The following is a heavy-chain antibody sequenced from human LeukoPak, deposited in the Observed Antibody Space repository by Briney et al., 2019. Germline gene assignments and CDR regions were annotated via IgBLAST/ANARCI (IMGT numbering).Heavy chain of an antibody. D-gene: IGHD4-17*01. Sequence: GGSLRLSCAASGFTFSRYGMSWVRQAPGKGLEWVSRINSDGSSTSYADSVKGRFTISRDNAKNTLYLQMNSLRAEDTAVYYCARASYGDYGLGVFDYWGQGTLVTVSS. CDR1: GFTFSRYG. J-gene: IGHJ4*02. CDR3: ARASYGDYGLGVFDY. V-gene: IGHV3-74*01. CDR2: INSDGSST.